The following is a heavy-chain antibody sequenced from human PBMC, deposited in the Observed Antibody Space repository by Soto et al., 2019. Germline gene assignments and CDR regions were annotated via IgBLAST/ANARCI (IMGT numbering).Heavy chain of an antibody. V-gene: IGHV3-30-3*01. CDR1: GFTFSSYA. CDR2: ISYDGSNK. J-gene: IGHJ6*02. D-gene: IGHD1-26*01. Sequence: GGSLRLSCAASGFTFSSYAMRWVRQAPGKGLEWVAVISYDGSNKYYADSVKGRFTISRDNSKNTLYLQMNSLRAEDTAVYYCARTPGSGSYWADYYYGMDVWGQGTTVKSP. CDR3: ARTPGSGSYWADYYYGMDV.